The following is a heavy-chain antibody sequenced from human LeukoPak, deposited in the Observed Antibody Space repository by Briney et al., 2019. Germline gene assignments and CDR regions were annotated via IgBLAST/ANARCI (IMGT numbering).Heavy chain of an antibody. D-gene: IGHD2-2*01. J-gene: IGHJ6*03. CDR3: ARDGTCSSTSCLRGDYYYMDV. CDR1: GGSISGGTYY. V-gene: IGHV4-61*02. Sequence: SETLSLTCTVSGGSISGGTYYWSWIRQPAGKGLEWIGRIYTSGSTNYNPSLKSRVTISVDTSKNQFSLKLSSVTAADTAVYYCARDGTCSSTSCLRGDYYYMDVWGKGTTVTVSS. CDR2: IYTSGST.